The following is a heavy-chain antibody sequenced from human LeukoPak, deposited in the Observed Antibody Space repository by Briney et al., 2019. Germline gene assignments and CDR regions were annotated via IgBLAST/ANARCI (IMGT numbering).Heavy chain of an antibody. J-gene: IGHJ4*02. CDR1: GNSFSNHW. CDR2: IYPGDSDI. Sequence: GESLKISCKGFGNSFSNHWIGWVRQMPGKGLEWMGSIYPGDSDIRYSPSFQGQVTFSADKSISTAYLQWSSLKASDTAMYYCARLEDFSSYPRFDYWGQGTLVTVSS. D-gene: IGHD6-13*01. V-gene: IGHV5-51*01. CDR3: ARLEDFSSYPRFDY.